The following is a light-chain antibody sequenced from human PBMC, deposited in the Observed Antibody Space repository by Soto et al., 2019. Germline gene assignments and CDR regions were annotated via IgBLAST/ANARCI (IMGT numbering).Light chain of an antibody. Sequence: EIVMTQSPATLSVSPGERATLSCRAGQSVGSNLAWYQQKPGQAPRLLIYGASSRATGIPARFSGSGSGTESTLTISSLQSEDSAVYYCQHYNIRPLTFGGGAKVEIK. J-gene: IGKJ4*01. V-gene: IGKV3-15*01. CDR2: GAS. CDR3: QHYNIRPLT. CDR1: QSVGSN.